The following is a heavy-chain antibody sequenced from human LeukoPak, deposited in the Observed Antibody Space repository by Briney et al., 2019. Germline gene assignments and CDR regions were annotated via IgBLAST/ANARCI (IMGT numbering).Heavy chain of an antibody. J-gene: IGHJ6*02. D-gene: IGHD2-15*01. CDR1: GFTFRSYS. V-gene: IGHV3-21*01. CDR3: ARDMQGRDCSGGSCYGYGLDV. Sequence: GGSLRLSCAASGFTFRSYSMNWVHQAPGKGLAWVCSITSSSSFIYHAESMKGRFTISRDNAKNSLYLQMNSLRAEDTAVYYCARDMQGRDCSGGSCYGYGLDVWGQGPTVIVSS. CDR2: ITSSSSFI.